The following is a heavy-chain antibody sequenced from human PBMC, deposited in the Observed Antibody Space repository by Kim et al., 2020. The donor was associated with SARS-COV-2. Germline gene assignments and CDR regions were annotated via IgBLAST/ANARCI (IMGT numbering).Heavy chain of an antibody. CDR2: IRGNGDAT. CDR1: GFAFSTNA. D-gene: IGHD1-26*01. Sequence: GGSLRLSCAASGFAFSTNAMTWVRQAPGKGLEWVSAIRGNGDATYYADSVKGRFTISRDNSNNTLYLQMNSLRAEDTAIYYCAKPPRLYASNWYSWYF. J-gene: IGHJ2*01. CDR3: AKPPRLYASNWYSWYF. V-gene: IGHV3-23*01.